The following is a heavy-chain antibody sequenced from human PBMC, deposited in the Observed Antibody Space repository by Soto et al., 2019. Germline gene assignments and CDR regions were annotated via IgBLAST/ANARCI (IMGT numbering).Heavy chain of an antibody. CDR3: ARETTDETNWYFDL. J-gene: IGHJ2*01. Sequence: ASMRVSCTASVYTLTTCAIKCVRQDPGQGLEWMGWINTNTGNPTYAQGFTGRFVFSLDTSVSTAYLQICSLKAEDTAVYYCARETTDETNWYFDLWGRGTLVTLS. CDR1: VYTLTTCA. V-gene: IGHV7-4-1*01. CDR2: INTNTGNP. D-gene: IGHD4-17*01.